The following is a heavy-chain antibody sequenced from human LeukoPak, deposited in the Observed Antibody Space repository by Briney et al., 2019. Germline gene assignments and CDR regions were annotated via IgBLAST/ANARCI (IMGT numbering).Heavy chain of an antibody. CDR1: GFTFDDYA. D-gene: IGHD1-26*01. CDR2: ISWNSGSI. J-gene: IGHJ4*02. V-gene: IGHV3-9*01. Sequence: QPGRSLRLSCAASGFTFDDYAMHWVRQAPGKGLEWVSGISWNSGSIGYADSVKGRFTISRDNAKNSLYLQMNSLRAEDTALYYCAKDTSHYIYWGQGTLVTVSS. CDR3: AKDTSHYIY.